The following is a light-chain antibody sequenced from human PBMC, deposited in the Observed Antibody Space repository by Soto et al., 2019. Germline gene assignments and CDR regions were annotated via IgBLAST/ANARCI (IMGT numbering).Light chain of an antibody. CDR1: SSDVGGYNY. V-gene: IGLV2-14*01. Sequence: QSALTQPASVSGSPGQSITISCTGTSSDVGGYNYVSWYQQHPGKAPKLMIYDVSNRPSGVSNRFSGCKSGNTASLTISGLQAEDEADYYCSSYTSSSTPVVFGGGTKLT. CDR2: DVS. J-gene: IGLJ2*01. CDR3: SSYTSSSTPVV.